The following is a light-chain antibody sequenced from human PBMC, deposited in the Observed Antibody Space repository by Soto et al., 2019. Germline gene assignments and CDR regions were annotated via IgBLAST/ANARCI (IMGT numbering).Light chain of an antibody. CDR2: EVT. J-gene: IGLJ3*02. V-gene: IGLV2-23*02. Sequence: QSALTQPASVSGSPGQSITISCTGTSSDVGNYNLVSWYQQHPGKAPKLMIYEVTKRPSGVSDRFSGSKSGNTASLTISGLQAEDEADYYCCSYAGSSTLFGGGTQLTVL. CDR1: SSDVGNYNL. CDR3: CSYAGSSTL.